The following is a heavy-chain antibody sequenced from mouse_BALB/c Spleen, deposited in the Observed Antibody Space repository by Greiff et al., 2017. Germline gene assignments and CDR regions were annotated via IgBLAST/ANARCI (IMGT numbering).Heavy chain of an antibody. V-gene: IGHV5-9-3*01. J-gene: IGHJ2*01. CDR2: ISSGGSYT. Sequence: EVKVVESGGGLVKPGGSLKLSCAASGFTFSSYAMSWVRQTPEKRLEWVATISSGGSYTYYPDSVKGRFTISRDNAKNTLYLQMSSLRSEDTAMYYCASEGYGSPFDYWGQGTTLTVSS. CDR1: GFTFSSYA. D-gene: IGHD1-1*01. CDR3: ASEGYGSPFDY.